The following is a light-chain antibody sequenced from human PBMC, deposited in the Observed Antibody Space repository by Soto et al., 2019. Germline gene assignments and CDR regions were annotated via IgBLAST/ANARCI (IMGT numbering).Light chain of an antibody. J-gene: IGLJ1*01. CDR3: QAWHRNNDF. CDR1: KLGDRY. Sequence: SYELTQPPSVSVSPGQTASITCSGDKLGDRYASWYQQKPGQSPVLVIYEDNRRPSGIPDRFSGSNSGNTATLTISGTQAMDEADYFCQAWHRNNDFFGPGTKLTVL. CDR2: EDN. V-gene: IGLV3-1*01.